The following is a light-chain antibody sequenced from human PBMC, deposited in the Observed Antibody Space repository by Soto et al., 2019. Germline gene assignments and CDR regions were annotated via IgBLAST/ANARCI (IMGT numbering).Light chain of an antibody. J-gene: IGLJ3*02. CDR2: LNSDGSH. V-gene: IGLV4-69*01. CDR3: QTWGTGILV. Sequence: QPVLTQSPSASASLGASVKLTCTLSSGHSSYAIAWHQQQPEKGPPYLMRLNSDGSHNKGDGIPDRFSGSSSGAERYLTVSRLQSEDEADYYCQTWGTGILVFGGGTKLTVL. CDR1: SGHSSYA.